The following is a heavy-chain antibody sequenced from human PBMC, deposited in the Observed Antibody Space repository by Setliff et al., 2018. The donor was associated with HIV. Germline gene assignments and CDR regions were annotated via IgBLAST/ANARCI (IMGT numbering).Heavy chain of an antibody. CDR2: ISYSGST. Sequence: PSETLSLTCTVSGGSISSADYYWSWIRQHPGKGLEWMGYISYSGSTYCNPSLRSRLTLSVDTSKNQFSLTLSSVTAADTAVYYCARGTGSYGSDYWGQGTLVTVSS. CDR1: GGSISSADYY. CDR3: ARGTGSYGSDY. D-gene: IGHD5-18*01. V-gene: IGHV4-31*03. J-gene: IGHJ4*02.